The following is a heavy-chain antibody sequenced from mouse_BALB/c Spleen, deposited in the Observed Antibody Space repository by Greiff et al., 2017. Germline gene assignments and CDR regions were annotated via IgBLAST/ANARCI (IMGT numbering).Heavy chain of an antibody. CDR3: ARDPIYYDYDDYAMDY. Sequence: EVQGVESGGGLVKPGGSLRLSCATSGFTFSDFYMEWVRQPPGQRLEWIAASRHKADDSTTEYSTSVKGRFIVSRDTSQSILYLQMNALRAEDTAIDDCARDPIYYDYDDYAMDYWGQGTSVTVSS. CDR1: GFTFSDFY. CDR2: SRHKADDSTT. J-gene: IGHJ4*01. V-gene: IGHV7-1*02. D-gene: IGHD2-4*01.